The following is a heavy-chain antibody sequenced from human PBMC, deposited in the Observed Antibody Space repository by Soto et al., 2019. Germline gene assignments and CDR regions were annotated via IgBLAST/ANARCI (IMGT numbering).Heavy chain of an antibody. J-gene: IGHJ6*02. CDR1: GGSFSGYY. D-gene: IGHD6-25*01. CDR3: ARGSRVKIPAASGRDYYYHGLDV. V-gene: IGHV4-34*01. Sequence: QVQLQQWGAGLLKPSETLSLTCAVYGGSFSGYYWSWIRQPPGKGLEWLGEINHRGSTNYNPSLKRRVTISVDTSKPQFSLKLNSGTAADTAVYYCARGSRVKIPAASGRDYYYHGLDVWGQGTAVTVSS. CDR2: INHRGST.